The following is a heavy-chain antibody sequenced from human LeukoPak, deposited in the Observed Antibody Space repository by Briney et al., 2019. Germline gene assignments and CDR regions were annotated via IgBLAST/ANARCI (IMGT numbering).Heavy chain of an antibody. CDR2: IIPILGIA. V-gene: IGHV1-69*04. CDR3: ARDRTTVVRTWFDP. Sequence: SVKVSCKASGGTFSSYAISWVRQAPGQGLEWMGRIIPILGIANYAQKFQGRATITADKSTSTAYMELSSLRSEDTAVSYCARDRTTVVRTWFDPWGQGTLVTVSS. J-gene: IGHJ5*02. CDR1: GGTFSSYA. D-gene: IGHD4-23*01.